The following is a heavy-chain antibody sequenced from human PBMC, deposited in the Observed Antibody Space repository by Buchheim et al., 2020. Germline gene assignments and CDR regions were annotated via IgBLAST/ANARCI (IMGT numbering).Heavy chain of an antibody. J-gene: IGHJ6*02. CDR2: INHSGST. V-gene: IGHV4-34*01. CDR1: GGSFSGYY. D-gene: IGHD3-3*01. Sequence: QVQLQQWGAGLLKPSETLSLTCAVYGGSFSGYYWSWIRQPPGKGLEWIGEINHSGSTNYNPSLKSRVTISVDTSKNQFSLKLSSVTDADTAVYYCARGVHYDFWSGYYPYYYCGMDVWGQGTT. CDR3: ARGVHYDFWSGYYPYYYCGMDV.